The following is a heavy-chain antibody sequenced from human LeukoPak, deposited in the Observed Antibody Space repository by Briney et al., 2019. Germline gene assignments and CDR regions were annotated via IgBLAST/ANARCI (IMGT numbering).Heavy chain of an antibody. D-gene: IGHD1-26*01. Sequence: GGSLRLSCAASGFTFSSDSVNWVRQPAGSGREWVSSISSSSSYIYYADSVKGRFTISRDNAKNSLYLQMNSLRAEDTAVYYCARSGSYYVDWFDPWGQGTLVTVSS. CDR1: GFTFSSDS. V-gene: IGHV3-21*01. J-gene: IGHJ5*02. CDR2: ISSSSSYI. CDR3: ARSGSYYVDWFDP.